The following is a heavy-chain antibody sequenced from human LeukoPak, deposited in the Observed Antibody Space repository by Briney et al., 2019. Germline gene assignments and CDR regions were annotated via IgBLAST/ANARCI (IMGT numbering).Heavy chain of an antibody. CDR3: ARDILSGYSYGYGVH. CDR2: IKQDGREK. Sequence: GGSLRLSCTASGFTFSSYWMSWVRQAPGEGLEWVANIKQDGREKYYVDSVKGRFTIFSDNATNSLFLKMHSLRAEDTAVYSCARDILSGYSYGYGVHWGQGTLVTVSS. D-gene: IGHD5-18*01. CDR1: GFTFSSYW. V-gene: IGHV3-7*01. J-gene: IGHJ4*02.